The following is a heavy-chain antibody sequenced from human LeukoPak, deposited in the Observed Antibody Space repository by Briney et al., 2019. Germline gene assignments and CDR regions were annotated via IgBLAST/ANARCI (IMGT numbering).Heavy chain of an antibody. CDR2: IDPSDSYT. CDR1: GYSFTSYW. Sequence: GESLKISCKGSGYSFTSYWISWVRQMLGKGLEWMGRIDPSDSYTNYSPFFQGHVTISADKSISTAYLQWSSLKASDTAMYYCARGVVVPANNWFDPWGQGTLVTVSS. V-gene: IGHV5-10-1*01. D-gene: IGHD2-2*01. CDR3: ARGVVVPANNWFDP. J-gene: IGHJ5*02.